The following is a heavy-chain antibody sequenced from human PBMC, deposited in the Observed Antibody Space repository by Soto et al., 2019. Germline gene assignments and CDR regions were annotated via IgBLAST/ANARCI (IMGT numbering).Heavy chain of an antibody. CDR2: IHYSGST. Sequence: SDTLSLTCTVFGGSISSGGYYWSWIRQHPGKGLEWIGYIHYSGSTYYNPSLKSRVTISVDTSKNQFSLKLSSVTAADPAVYYLAKEPIVVVKNGFEIWGPGT. V-gene: IGHV4-31*03. D-gene: IGHD3-22*01. CDR1: GGSISSGGYY. J-gene: IGHJ3*02. CDR3: AKEPIVVVKNGFEI.